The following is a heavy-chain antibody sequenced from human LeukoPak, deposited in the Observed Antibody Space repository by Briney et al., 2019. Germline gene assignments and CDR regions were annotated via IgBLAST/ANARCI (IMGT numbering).Heavy chain of an antibody. CDR3: ATKSGYYYNFDY. V-gene: IGHV4-30-4*08. J-gene: IGHJ4*02. Sequence: SETLSLTCTVSGGSITSGDYYCSWIRQPPGKGLEWIGYIYYSGSAYYNPSLTRRATISLDTSKNQFSLRLSSVTAADTAVYYCATKSGYYYNFDYWGQGNLVTVSS. CDR1: GGSITSGDYY. CDR2: IYYSGSA. D-gene: IGHD3-22*01.